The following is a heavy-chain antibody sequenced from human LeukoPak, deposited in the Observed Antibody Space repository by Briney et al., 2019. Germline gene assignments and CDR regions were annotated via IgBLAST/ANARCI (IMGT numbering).Heavy chain of an antibody. CDR3: AREGAAAGSRWFDP. D-gene: IGHD6-13*01. V-gene: IGHV4-31*03. CDR2: IYYSGST. CDR1: GRSISSGGYY. J-gene: IGHJ5*02. Sequence: SETLSLTCTVSGRSISSGGYYCSWIRQHRGKGLEWFGYIYYSGSTYYNPSLKSRVTRSVDTSKNQFSLKLSSVTAADTAVYYCAREGAAAGSRWFDPWGQGTLVTVSS.